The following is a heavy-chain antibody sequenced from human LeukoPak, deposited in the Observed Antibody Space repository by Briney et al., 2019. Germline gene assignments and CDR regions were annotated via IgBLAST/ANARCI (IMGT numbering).Heavy chain of an antibody. CDR2: ISAYNGNT. CDR3: ARILREIRHDDAFDI. Sequence: AAVKVSCKASGGTFSSYAMSWVRQAPGQGLEWMGWISAYNGNTNYAQKLQGRVTMTTDTSTSTASMELRSLRSDDTAVYYCARILREIRHDDAFDIWGQGTMVTVSS. CDR1: GGTFSSYA. D-gene: IGHD5-24*01. V-gene: IGHV1-18*01. J-gene: IGHJ3*02.